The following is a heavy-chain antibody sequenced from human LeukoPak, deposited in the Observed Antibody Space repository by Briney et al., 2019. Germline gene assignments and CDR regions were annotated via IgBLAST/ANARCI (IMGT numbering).Heavy chain of an antibody. D-gene: IGHD5-18*01. V-gene: IGHV3-21*01. CDR1: GFTFKNAW. J-gene: IGHJ3*02. CDR3: ARDRSRGLLDAFDI. CDR2: ISSSSNYI. Sequence: PGGSLRLSCEASGFTFKNAWMIWVRQAPGKGLEWVSFISSSSNYIYYADSVKGRFTISRDNAKNSLYLQMNSLRAEDTAVYYCARDRSRGLLDAFDIWGQGTMVTVSS.